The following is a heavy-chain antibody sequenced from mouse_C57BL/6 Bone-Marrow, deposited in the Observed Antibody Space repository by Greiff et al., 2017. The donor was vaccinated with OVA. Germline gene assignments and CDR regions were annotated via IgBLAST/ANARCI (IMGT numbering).Heavy chain of an antibody. D-gene: IGHD2-5*01. CDR3: TRDKRDYYSNYYYAMDY. CDR1: GFTFSSYA. V-gene: IGHV5-9-1*02. CDR2: ISSGGDYI. J-gene: IGHJ4*01. Sequence: EVKLMESGEGLVKPGGSLKLSCAASGFTFSSYAMSWVRQTPEKRLEWVAYISSGGDYIYYADTVKGRFTISRDNARNTLYLQMSSLKSEDTAMYYCTRDKRDYYSNYYYAMDYWGQGTSVTVSS.